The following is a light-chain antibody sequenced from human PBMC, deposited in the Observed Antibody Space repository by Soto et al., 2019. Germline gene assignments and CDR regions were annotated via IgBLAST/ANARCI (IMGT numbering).Light chain of an antibody. V-gene: IGKV3-20*01. J-gene: IGKJ5*01. Sequence: EIVLAQSPGTLSLSPGESATLSCRASQSVSSSFLAWYQQKAGQAPRLLIYGASRRATGIPDRFSGSGSGTDFTLTISSLEPEDFAVYYCQQYYSAPMTFGQGTRLEIK. CDR3: QQYYSAPMT. CDR1: QSVSSSF. CDR2: GAS.